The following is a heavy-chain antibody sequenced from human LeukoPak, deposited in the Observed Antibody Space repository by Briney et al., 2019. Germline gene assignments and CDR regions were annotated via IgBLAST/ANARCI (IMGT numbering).Heavy chain of an antibody. D-gene: IGHD4-23*01. CDR3: ARAYYGGNSYAFDI. Sequence: SETLSLTCAVYGGSFSDDYWSWIRQSPGKGLDWIGEINHSGGTNYNPSPKSRVTISVDTSKNQFSLKLSSMTAADTAVYYCARAYYGGNSYAFDIWGQGTMVTVSS. CDR1: GGSFSDDY. J-gene: IGHJ3*02. V-gene: IGHV4-34*01. CDR2: INHSGGT.